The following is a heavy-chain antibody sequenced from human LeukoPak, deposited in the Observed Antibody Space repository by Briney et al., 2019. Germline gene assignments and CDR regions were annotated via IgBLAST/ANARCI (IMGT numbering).Heavy chain of an antibody. V-gene: IGHV4-34*01. CDR2: INHSGST. J-gene: IGHJ4*02. CDR1: GGSFSGYY. CDR3: AREWSGYLGY. D-gene: IGHD3-3*01. Sequence: SETLSLTCDVYGGSFSGYYWSWIRQPPGKGLEWIGEINHSGSTNYNPSLKSRVTISVDTSKNQFSLKLSSVTAADTAVYYCAREWSGYLGYWGQGTLVTVSS.